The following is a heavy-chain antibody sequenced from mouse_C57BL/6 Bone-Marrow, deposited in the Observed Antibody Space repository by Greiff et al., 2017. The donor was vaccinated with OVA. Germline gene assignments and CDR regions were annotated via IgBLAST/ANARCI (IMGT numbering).Heavy chain of an antibody. CDR1: GYTFTSYG. V-gene: IGHV1-81*01. D-gene: IGHD1-1*01. CDR3: GIYYYGSSRGDYFDY. CDR2: IYPRSGNT. Sequence: QVQLKQSGAELARPGASVKLSCKASGYTFTSYGISWVKQRTGQGLEWIGEIYPRSGNTYYNEKFKGKATLTADKSSSTAYMGLRSLTSEDSAVYFGGIYYYGSSRGDYFDYWGQGTTLTVSS. J-gene: IGHJ2*01.